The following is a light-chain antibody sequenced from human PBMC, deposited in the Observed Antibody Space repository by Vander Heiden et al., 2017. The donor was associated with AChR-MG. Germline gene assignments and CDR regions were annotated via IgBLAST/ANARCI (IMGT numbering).Light chain of an antibody. CDR2: DTT. J-gene: IGLJ7*01. CDR1: TAAVTRSHF. V-gene: IGLV7-46*01. Sequence: QSVVTHEPSLTVSPGGPVTLTCGPSTAAVTRSHFPCWFPQRPSHDPRTLIYDTTNTPSWTPGPFSGSLLGGKAALTLSGAQAGDDDEYYCLLSDSGPRVFGGGTKLTVL. CDR3: LLSDSGPRV.